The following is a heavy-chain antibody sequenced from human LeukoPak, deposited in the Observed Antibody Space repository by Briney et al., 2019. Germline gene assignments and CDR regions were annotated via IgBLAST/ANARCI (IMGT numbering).Heavy chain of an antibody. CDR2: IYTSGST. Sequence: SETLSLTCTVSGGSMSSYYWSWIRQPAGKGLEWIGRIYTSGSTDYNPSLKSRVTMSVDTSKNQFSLKLSSVTAADTAVYYCAREGGPYRPLDYSGQGTLVTVSS. CDR3: AREGGPYRPLDY. J-gene: IGHJ4*02. V-gene: IGHV4-4*07. CDR1: GGSMSSYY.